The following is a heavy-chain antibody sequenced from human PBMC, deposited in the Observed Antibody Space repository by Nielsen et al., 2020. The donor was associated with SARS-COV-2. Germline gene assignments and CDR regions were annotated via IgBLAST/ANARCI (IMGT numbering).Heavy chain of an antibody. J-gene: IGHJ3*02. Sequence: GGSLRPSCAASEFTFSSYAMSWVRQAPGKGLEWVAGFSSSGGRRYYADSVKGRFTSSRDNSKNTLYLQMNSLRAEDTAVYYCAKDKGADYDTFDIWGQGTMVIVSS. V-gene: IGHV3-23*01. CDR3: AKDKGADYDTFDI. D-gene: IGHD1-26*01. CDR1: EFTFSSYA. CDR2: FSSSGGRR.